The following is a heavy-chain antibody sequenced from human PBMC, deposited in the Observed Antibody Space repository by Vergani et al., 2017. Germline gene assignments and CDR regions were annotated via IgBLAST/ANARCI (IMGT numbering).Heavy chain of an antibody. D-gene: IGHD3-22*01. CDR2: IHPADSDT. CDR1: GYSFTNYW. CDR3: ARLYGRDSSGSKYFAY. Sequence: EVQLVQSGAEVKKPGESLKISCQISGYSFTNYWIGWVRQMPGKGLEWMVIIHPADSDTRYSPSFQGQVTISVDKSISTAYLQQSSLRASDSAMYYCARLYGRDSSGSKYFAYWGQGTLVTVSS. J-gene: IGHJ4*02. V-gene: IGHV5-51*01.